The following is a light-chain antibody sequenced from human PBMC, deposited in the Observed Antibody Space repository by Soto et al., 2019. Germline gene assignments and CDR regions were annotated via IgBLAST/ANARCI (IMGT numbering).Light chain of an antibody. J-gene: IGKJ1*01. V-gene: IGKV1-39*01. CDR1: QSISAY. CDR2: AAS. Sequence: DIQMTQSPSSLSASVGDRVTITCRAGQSISAYLNWYQQKSGKAPKLLISAASSLESGVPLRFSGSGSGTDFTLTISSLQPEDFATYYCQQSFSTLGWTFGQGTKVDI. CDR3: QQSFSTLGWT.